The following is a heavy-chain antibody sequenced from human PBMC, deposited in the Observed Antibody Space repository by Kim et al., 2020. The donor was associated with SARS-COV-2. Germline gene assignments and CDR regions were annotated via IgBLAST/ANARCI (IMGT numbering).Heavy chain of an antibody. D-gene: IGHD3-22*01. CDR3: ARGAIVVEHYYYFDY. CDR2: IMPVFGTA. CDR1: GGTFSSYA. V-gene: IGHV1-69*13. Sequence: SVKVSCKASGGTFSSYAISWVRQAPGQGLEWMGGIMPVFGTAKYAEKFQGRVTITADESTSTAYMELSSLRSEDTAVYYCARGAIVVEHYYYFDYWGQGTLVTVSS. J-gene: IGHJ4*02.